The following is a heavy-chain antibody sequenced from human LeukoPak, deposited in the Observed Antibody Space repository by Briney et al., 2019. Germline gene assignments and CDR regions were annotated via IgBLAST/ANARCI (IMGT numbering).Heavy chain of an antibody. CDR3: ARETAWEDIVATIGGFDY. D-gene: IGHD5-12*01. Sequence: ASVKVSCKASGYTFTGYYMQWVRQAPGQELEWMEWINPNSGGTNYAQKFQGWVTMTRDTSISTAYMELSRLRSDDTAVYYCARETAWEDIVATIGGFDYWGQRTLVTVSS. CDR1: GYTFTGYY. J-gene: IGHJ4*02. V-gene: IGHV1-2*04. CDR2: INPNSGGT.